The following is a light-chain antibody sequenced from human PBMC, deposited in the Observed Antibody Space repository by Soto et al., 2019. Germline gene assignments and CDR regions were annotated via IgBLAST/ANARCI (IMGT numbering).Light chain of an antibody. CDR2: EDN. Sequence: QSVLTQPSSVSAAPGQTVTISCSGSRSNFGKNFVSWYQQLPGTAPKLLIYEDNKRLSGIPDRFSGSKSGTSATLGVTGLQTGDEADYYCGSWDISLSTVVFGGGTQLTVL. J-gene: IGLJ2*01. V-gene: IGLV1-51*01. CDR1: RSNFGKNF. CDR3: GSWDISLSTVV.